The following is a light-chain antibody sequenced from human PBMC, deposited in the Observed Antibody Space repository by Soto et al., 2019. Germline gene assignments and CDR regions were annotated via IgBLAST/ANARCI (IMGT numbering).Light chain of an antibody. J-gene: IGKJ5*01. CDR1: QSVSSSY. CDR2: GAS. Sequence: EIVLTQSPGTLSLSPGERATLSCRASQSVSSSYLAWYQKKPGQAPRLLIYGASSRATGIQDRFSGSGSGTDFTLTIRRLEPEDFAVYYCQQHGDAPITFGQGTRLEIK. V-gene: IGKV3-20*01. CDR3: QQHGDAPIT.